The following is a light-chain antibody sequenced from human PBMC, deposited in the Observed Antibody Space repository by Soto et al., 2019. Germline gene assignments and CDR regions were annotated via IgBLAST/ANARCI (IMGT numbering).Light chain of an antibody. CDR1: QSVSTN. V-gene: IGKV3-11*01. Sequence: EIVLTQSPATLALSPGERATLSCRASQSVSTNLAWYQQKAGQAPKLLLYDASNRATGIPARFSGSGSGTDFALTISSLQPEDFAVYYCQQSHDWLTFGGGTKVEIK. J-gene: IGKJ4*01. CDR2: DAS. CDR3: QQSHDWLT.